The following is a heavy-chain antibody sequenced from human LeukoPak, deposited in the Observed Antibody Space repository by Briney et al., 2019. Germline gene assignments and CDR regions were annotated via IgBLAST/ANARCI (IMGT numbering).Heavy chain of an antibody. Sequence: KPSETLSLTCTVSGGSISSYYWSWIRQPPGKGLEWIGYIYYSGSTNYNPSLKSRVTISVDTSKNQFSLKLSSVTAADTAVYYCARGSVSTDAFDIWGQGTMVTVSS. V-gene: IGHV4-59*01. J-gene: IGHJ3*02. CDR2: IYYSGST. D-gene: IGHD5/OR15-5a*01. CDR1: GGSISSYY. CDR3: ARGSVSTDAFDI.